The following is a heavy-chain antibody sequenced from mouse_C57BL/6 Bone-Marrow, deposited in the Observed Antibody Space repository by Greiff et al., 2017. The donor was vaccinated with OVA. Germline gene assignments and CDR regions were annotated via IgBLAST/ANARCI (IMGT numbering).Heavy chain of an antibody. V-gene: IGHV1-74*01. J-gene: IGHJ2*01. CDR2: IHPSDSDT. D-gene: IGHD3-2*02. CDR1: GYTFTSYW. CDR3: AIRTAQAVDY. Sequence: QVQLQQPGAELVKPGASVKVSCKASGYTFTSYWMHWVKQRPGQGLEWIGRIHPSDSDTNYNQKFKGKATLTVDKSSSTAYMQISSLTSEDAAVSYCAIRTAQAVDYWGQGTTLTVSS.